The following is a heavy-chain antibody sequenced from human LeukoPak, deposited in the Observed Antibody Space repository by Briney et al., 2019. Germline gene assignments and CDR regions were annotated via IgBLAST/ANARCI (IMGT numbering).Heavy chain of an antibody. J-gene: IGHJ5*02. CDR1: GGSIRSSYYY. V-gene: IGHV4-39*07. CDR3: ARYDYGDCWFDP. Sequence: PSETLSLTCTVSGGSIRSSYYYWGWIRQPPGKGLEWIGSIYDSGSTYYNPSLKSRVTISVDTSKNQFSLKLNSVTAADTALYYCARYDYGDCWFDPWGQGTLVTVSS. CDR2: IYDSGST. D-gene: IGHD4-17*01.